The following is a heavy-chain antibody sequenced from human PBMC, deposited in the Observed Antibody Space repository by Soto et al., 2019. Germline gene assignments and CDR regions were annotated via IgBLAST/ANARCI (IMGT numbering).Heavy chain of an antibody. Sequence: SETLSLTCAVSGGSFSGFFWGWIRQPPGKGLEWIGEVNHGGSTNYNPSLKSRVTISSDTSKNHFPLTLRSVTAADTAVYYCARAAVAAGGPFDKWGQGALVTVPS. J-gene: IGHJ4*02. CDR3: ARAAVAAGGPFDK. D-gene: IGHD2-15*01. CDR1: GGSFSGFF. CDR2: VNHGGST. V-gene: IGHV4-34*01.